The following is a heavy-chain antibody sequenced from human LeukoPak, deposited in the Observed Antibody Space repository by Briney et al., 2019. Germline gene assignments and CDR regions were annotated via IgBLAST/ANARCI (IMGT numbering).Heavy chain of an antibody. CDR2: INPSGGST. CDR1: GYTFTSYY. CDR3: ARAILGYCSSTSCYANGNYFDY. J-gene: IGHJ4*02. V-gene: IGHV1-46*01. Sequence: ASVKVSCKASGYTFTSYYMHWVRQAPGQGLEWMGIINPSGGSTSYAQKFQGRVTITADESTSTAYMELSSLRSEDTAVYYCARAILGYCSSTSCYANGNYFDYWGQGTLVTVSS. D-gene: IGHD2-2*01.